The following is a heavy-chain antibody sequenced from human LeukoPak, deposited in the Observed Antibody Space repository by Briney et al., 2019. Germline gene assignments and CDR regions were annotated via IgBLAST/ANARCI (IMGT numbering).Heavy chain of an antibody. V-gene: IGHV3-23*01. Sequence: GGSLGLSCAASGFTFSSYAMSWVRQAPGKGLEWVSAISGSGGSTYYADSVKGRFTISRDNSKNTLYLQMNSLRAEDTAVYYCAKLRYSSGWYPKYFQHWGQGTLVTVSS. CDR2: ISGSGGST. CDR1: GFTFSSYA. D-gene: IGHD6-19*01. CDR3: AKLRYSSGWYPKYFQH. J-gene: IGHJ1*01.